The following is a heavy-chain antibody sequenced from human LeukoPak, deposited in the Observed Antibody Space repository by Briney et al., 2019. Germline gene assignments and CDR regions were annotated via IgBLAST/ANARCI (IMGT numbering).Heavy chain of an antibody. Sequence: GGSLRLSCAASGFTFSSYGMHWVRQAPGKGLEWVAFIRYDGSNKYYADSVKGRFSISRDNSKNTLYLQMNSLRREDTAVYYCAKLGEGGYSYDYLPYYFDYWGQGTLVTVSS. CDR3: AKLGEGGYSYDYLPYYFDY. V-gene: IGHV3-30*02. D-gene: IGHD5-18*01. CDR2: IRYDGSNK. J-gene: IGHJ4*02. CDR1: GFTFSSYG.